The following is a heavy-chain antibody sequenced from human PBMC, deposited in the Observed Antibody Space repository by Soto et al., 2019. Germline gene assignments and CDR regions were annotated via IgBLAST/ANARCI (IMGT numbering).Heavy chain of an antibody. CDR1: GYTFTAYY. CDR2: INPKFGDT. D-gene: IGHD3-10*02. CDR3: ARNMDYYYGRGSGNGHGV. Sequence: QVQLVQSGAEVKEPGASVRVSCEASGYTFTAYYIHWVRQAPGQGLEWMGWINPKFGDTTYAQDFQVRVSMTRDMSISTVYRELSRLTPYDTAIYYCARNMDYYYGRGSGNGHGVWGQGTTVTVSS. V-gene: IGHV1-2*02. J-gene: IGHJ6*02.